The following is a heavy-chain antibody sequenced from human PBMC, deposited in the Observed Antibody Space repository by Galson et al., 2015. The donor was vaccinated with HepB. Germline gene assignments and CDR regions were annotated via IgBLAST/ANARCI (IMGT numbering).Heavy chain of an antibody. CDR1: GYTLTELS. Sequence: SVKVSCKVSGYTLTELSMHWVRQAPGKGLEWMGGFDPEDGETIYAQKFQGRVTMTEDTSTDSAYMELSSLRSEDTAVYYCATAVTFRPRPFDYWGQGTLVTVSS. CDR2: FDPEDGET. V-gene: IGHV1-24*01. D-gene: IGHD4-23*01. J-gene: IGHJ4*02. CDR3: ATAVTFRPRPFDY.